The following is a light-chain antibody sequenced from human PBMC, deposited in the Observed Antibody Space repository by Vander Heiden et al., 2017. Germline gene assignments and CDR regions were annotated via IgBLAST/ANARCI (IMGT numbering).Light chain of an antibody. J-gene: IGLJ3*02. CDR3: CSYAGSSNWV. CDR1: SSDVGTYNY. Sequence: QSALTQPRSVSGSPGQSVPLSCTGTSSDVGTYNYVSWYQQHPGKAPKLMIYDVSKRPSGVPDRFSGSKSGNTASLTISGLQAEDEADYYCCSYAGSSNWVFGGGTKLTVL. CDR2: DVS. V-gene: IGLV2-11*01.